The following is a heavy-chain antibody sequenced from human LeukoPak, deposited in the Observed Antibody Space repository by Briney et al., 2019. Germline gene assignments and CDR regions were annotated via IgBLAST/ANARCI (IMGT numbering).Heavy chain of an antibody. J-gene: IGHJ4*02. CDR3: ARIPYYYDSSGYHFDY. CDR1: GYSFTSYW. CDR2: IYPGDSDT. Sequence: KPGEPLKISCKGSGYSFTSYWIGWVRQMPGKGLEWMGIIYPGDSDTRYSPSFQGQVTISADKSISTAYLQWSSLKASDTAMYYCARIPYYYDSSGYHFDYWGQGTLVTVSS. D-gene: IGHD3-22*01. V-gene: IGHV5-51*01.